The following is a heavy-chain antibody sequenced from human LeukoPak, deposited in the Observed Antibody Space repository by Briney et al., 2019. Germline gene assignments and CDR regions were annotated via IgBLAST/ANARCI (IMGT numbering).Heavy chain of an antibody. Sequence: SVKVSCKASGGTFIGYAISWARQAPGQGLEWMGGIIPIFGTANYAQQFQGRVTITADESTSTAYMELSSLRSEDTAVYYCARGSSKYYWFDPWGQGTLVTVSS. CDR3: ARGSSKYYWFDP. CDR1: GGTFIGYA. V-gene: IGHV1-69*01. CDR2: IIPIFGTA. D-gene: IGHD2-2*01. J-gene: IGHJ5*02.